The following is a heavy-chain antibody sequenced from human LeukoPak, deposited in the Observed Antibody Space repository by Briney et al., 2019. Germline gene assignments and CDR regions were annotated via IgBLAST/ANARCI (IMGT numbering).Heavy chain of an antibody. CDR3: VVTRTRGDH. D-gene: IGHD2-21*01. V-gene: IGHV3-7*03. Sequence: PGGSLRLSCVASGFTFRNYWMTWVRQAPGKGLEWVANINQEGNDKYYVASVKGRFTISRDNTKNSLFLQMNSLRAEDTAVYYCVVTRTRGDHWGQGTLVTVSS. CDR1: GFTFRNYW. CDR2: INQEGNDK. J-gene: IGHJ4*02.